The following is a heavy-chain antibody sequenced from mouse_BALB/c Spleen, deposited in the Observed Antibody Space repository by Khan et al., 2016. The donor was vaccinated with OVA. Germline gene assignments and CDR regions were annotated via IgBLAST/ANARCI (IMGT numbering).Heavy chain of an antibody. D-gene: IGHD2-14*01. V-gene: IGHV1-18*01. CDR2: VNPNTGGS. CDR1: GYSFTLYY. Sequence: EVQLKQSGPDLVKPGASVKISCKASGYSFTLYYMTWVKQSPGKSLEWIGRVNPNTGGSDYNQEFKGKAILPVDKSSSTAYLERHSLTAEDAADYYCARGYDFCAYWGQGTLVTVSA. CDR3: ARGYDFCAY. J-gene: IGHJ3*01.